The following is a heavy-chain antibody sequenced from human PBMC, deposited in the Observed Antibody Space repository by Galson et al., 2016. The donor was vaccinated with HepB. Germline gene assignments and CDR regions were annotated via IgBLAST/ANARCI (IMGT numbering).Heavy chain of an antibody. Sequence: SLRLSCAASGFTFSSDWMHWVRQAPGKGLVWVSRVNSDEISTSYADSVKGRFTISRDNAKNTLYLQMNSLRAEDTAVYYCARSDAFDIWGQGTMVTVSS. V-gene: IGHV3-74*01. CDR1: GFTFSSDW. CDR2: VNSDEIST. J-gene: IGHJ3*02. CDR3: ARSDAFDI.